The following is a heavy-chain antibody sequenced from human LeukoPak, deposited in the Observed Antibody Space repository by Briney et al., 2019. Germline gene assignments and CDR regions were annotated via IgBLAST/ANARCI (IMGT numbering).Heavy chain of an antibody. V-gene: IGHV3-21*01. CDR1: GFTVSSYS. D-gene: IGHD3-10*01. J-gene: IGHJ4*02. Sequence: RGSLRLSCAASGFTVSSYSMNWVRQAAGKGLDWVSSISSSSSYIYYADSVTGPFTISRDNAKNSLYLQINSLRAEDTAVYYCARVYYYGSGSSYDYWGQGTLVTVSS. CDR3: ARVYYYGSGSSYDY. CDR2: ISSSSSYI.